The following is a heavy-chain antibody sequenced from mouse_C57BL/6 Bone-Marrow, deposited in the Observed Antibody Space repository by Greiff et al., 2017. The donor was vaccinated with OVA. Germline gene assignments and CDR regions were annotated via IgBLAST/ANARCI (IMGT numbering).Heavy chain of an antibody. Sequence: QVQLQQSGAELARPGASVKLSCKASGYTFTSYGISWVKQRTGQGLEWIGEIYPRSGNTYYNEKVKGKATLTADKSSSTAYMELRSLTSEDSAVYFCARGRMVRGYFDVWGTGTTVTVSS. J-gene: IGHJ1*03. CDR3: ARGRMVRGYFDV. V-gene: IGHV1-81*01. CDR2: IYPRSGNT. CDR1: GYTFTSYG. D-gene: IGHD2-3*01.